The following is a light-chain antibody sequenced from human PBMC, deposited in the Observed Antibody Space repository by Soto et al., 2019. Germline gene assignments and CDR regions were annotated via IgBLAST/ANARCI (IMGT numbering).Light chain of an antibody. CDR3: QQGYDTPIT. J-gene: IGKJ5*01. CDR2: AAS. V-gene: IGKV1-39*01. Sequence: DIEITQSPSSLSSSALERFTITCRASQNIITYLNWYQQKPGQAPKFLIYAASSLQSGVPSRFSGRGSGTDFTLTITNLHPEDFATYFCQQGYDTPITFGQGTRLEIK. CDR1: QNIITY.